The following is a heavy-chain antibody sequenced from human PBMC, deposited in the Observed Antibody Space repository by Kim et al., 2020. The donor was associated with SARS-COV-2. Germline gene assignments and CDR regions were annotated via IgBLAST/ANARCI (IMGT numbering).Heavy chain of an antibody. V-gene: IGHV3-21*01. Sequence: ADSVKGRFTISRDNAKNSLYLQMNSLRAEDTAVYYCARDQEDSSSWYSDYWGQGTLVTVSS. D-gene: IGHD6-13*01. CDR3: ARDQEDSSSWYSDY. J-gene: IGHJ4*02.